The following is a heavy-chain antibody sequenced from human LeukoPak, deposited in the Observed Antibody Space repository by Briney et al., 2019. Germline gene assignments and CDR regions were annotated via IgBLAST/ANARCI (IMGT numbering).Heavy chain of an antibody. CDR1: GGSFSGYY. J-gene: IGHJ3*02. D-gene: IGHD2-21*02. Sequence: PSETLSLTCAVYGGSFSGYYWSWIRQPPGKGLEWIGEINHSGSTNYNPSLKSRVTISVDTSKNQFSLKLSSVTAADTAVYYCARWWAPYCGGDCYHRDAFDIWGQGTMVTVSS. CDR3: ARWWAPYCGGDCYHRDAFDI. V-gene: IGHV4-34*01. CDR2: INHSGST.